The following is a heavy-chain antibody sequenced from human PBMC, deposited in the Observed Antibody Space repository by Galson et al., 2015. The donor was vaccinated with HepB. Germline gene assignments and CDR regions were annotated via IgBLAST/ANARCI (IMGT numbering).Heavy chain of an antibody. J-gene: IGHJ4*02. Sequence: SVKVSCKASGYTFTRYNINWVRQAPGQGPEWMGWSSGYNGDTRYSQKFQDRVTMTRDTSTGTAYMELTSLRYDETAVYYCARGGMATMGGPTFDYWGQGTLVTVSS. D-gene: IGHD5-24*01. V-gene: IGHV1-18*01. CDR1: GYTFTRYN. CDR3: ARGGMATMGGPTFDY. CDR2: SSGYNGDT.